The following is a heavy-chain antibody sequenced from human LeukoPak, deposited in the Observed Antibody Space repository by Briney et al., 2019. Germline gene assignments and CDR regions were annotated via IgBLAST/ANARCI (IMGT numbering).Heavy chain of an antibody. Sequence: SVKVSCKASGGTFSDYALNWVRQAPGQGLEWMGGIIPIFGTANYAQKFQGRVTITADESTSTAYMELSSLRSEDTAVYYCARGGVGATELEGYWGQGTLVTVSS. J-gene: IGHJ4*02. CDR3: ARGGVGATELEGY. V-gene: IGHV1-69*13. D-gene: IGHD1-26*01. CDR1: GGTFSDYA. CDR2: IIPIFGTA.